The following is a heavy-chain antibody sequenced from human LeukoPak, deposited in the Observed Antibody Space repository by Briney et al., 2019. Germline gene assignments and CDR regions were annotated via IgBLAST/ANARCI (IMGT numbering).Heavy chain of an antibody. CDR1: GGSISSYY. CDR3: ARDPGSDI. CDR2: IYYSGST. J-gene: IGHJ3*02. V-gene: IGHV4-59*01. Sequence: SETLSLTCTVSGGSISSYYWSWIRQPPGKGLEWIGYIYYSGSTNYSPSLKSRVTISVDTSKNQFSLKLSSVTAADTAVYYCARDPGSDIWGQGTMVTVSS.